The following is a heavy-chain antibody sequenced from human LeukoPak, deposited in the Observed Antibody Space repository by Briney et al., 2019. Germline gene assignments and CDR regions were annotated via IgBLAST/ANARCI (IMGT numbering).Heavy chain of an antibody. D-gene: IGHD3-3*01. J-gene: IGHJ4*02. CDR2: IIPIFGTA. Sequence: SVKVSCKASGGTFISYAISWVRQAPGQGREGMGGIIPIFGTANYAQKFQGRVTITADEATSTAYMELSSLRSEDTAVYYCARPDEVLRFLVWGQGTLVTVSS. CDR3: ARPDEVLRFLV. CDR1: GGTFISYA. V-gene: IGHV1-69*13.